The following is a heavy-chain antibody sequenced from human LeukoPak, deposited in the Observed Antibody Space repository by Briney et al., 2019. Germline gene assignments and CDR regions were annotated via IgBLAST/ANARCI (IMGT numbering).Heavy chain of an antibody. CDR1: GGSISSSSYY. Sequence: PSETLSLTCTVSGGSISSSSYYWGWIRQPPGKGLEWIGSIYYSGSTYYNPSLKSRGTISVDTSKNQFSLKLSSVTAADTAVYYCARQGITIFGPFDPWGQGTLVTVSS. D-gene: IGHD3-3*01. CDR2: IYYSGST. J-gene: IGHJ5*02. V-gene: IGHV4-39*01. CDR3: ARQGITIFGPFDP.